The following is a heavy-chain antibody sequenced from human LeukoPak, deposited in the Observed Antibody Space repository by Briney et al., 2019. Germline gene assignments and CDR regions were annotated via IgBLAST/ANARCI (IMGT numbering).Heavy chain of an antibody. V-gene: IGHV3-23*01. CDR2: ISGFGGST. Sequence: PGGSLRLSCAASGFTLSSYAMAWVRQAPGKGLQWVLGISGFGGSTYYADSVKGRFTISRDNSKNTLYLQMNSLRVEDTAVYYCAKRDYSDSSGYASLFDHWGQGSQVTASS. CDR3: AKRDYSDSSGYASLFDH. J-gene: IGHJ4*02. CDR1: GFTLSSYA. D-gene: IGHD3-22*01.